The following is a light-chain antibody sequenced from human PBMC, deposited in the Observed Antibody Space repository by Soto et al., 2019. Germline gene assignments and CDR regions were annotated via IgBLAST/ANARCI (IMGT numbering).Light chain of an antibody. Sequence: EIVMTQSPATLSVSPGERATLSCRASQSVSSNLAWYQQKSGQAPRLLIYGASNRATGIPARFSGSGSGTEFTLTISSLQSEDFAVYYCQQYNNWPPVTFGQGTKVEIK. CDR1: QSVSSN. CDR2: GAS. J-gene: IGKJ1*01. CDR3: QQYNNWPPVT. V-gene: IGKV3-15*01.